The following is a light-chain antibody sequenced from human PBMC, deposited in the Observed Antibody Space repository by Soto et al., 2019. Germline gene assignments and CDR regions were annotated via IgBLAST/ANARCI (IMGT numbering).Light chain of an antibody. CDR3: AAWDDSLNAPV. Sequence: QSVLTQPPSASGTPGQRVTISCSGSSSNIGSNSVNWYQQLPGTAPKLLIYSNNQRPSGVPDRFSGSKSGTSASLAISGLHSQDEADYYCAAWDDSLNAPVFGAGTQLTVL. J-gene: IGLJ3*02. V-gene: IGLV1-44*01. CDR2: SNN. CDR1: SSNIGSNS.